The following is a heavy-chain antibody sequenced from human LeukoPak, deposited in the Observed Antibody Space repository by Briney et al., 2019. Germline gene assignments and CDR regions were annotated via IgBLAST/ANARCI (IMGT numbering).Heavy chain of an antibody. CDR1: GFTFSRYW. V-gene: IGHV3-7*05. CDR3: AREGGYGGVFDY. Sequence: GGTLRLSCAASGFTFSRYWMSWVRQAPGKGLEWVANITQDGSQKYYVDSVKGRFTISRDNPKNSLYLQMNSLRAEDTAVYYCAREGGYGGVFDYWGQGSLVTVSS. CDR2: ITQDGSQK. J-gene: IGHJ4*02. D-gene: IGHD5-12*01.